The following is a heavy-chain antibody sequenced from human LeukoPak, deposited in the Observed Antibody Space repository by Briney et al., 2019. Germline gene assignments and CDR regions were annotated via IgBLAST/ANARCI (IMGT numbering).Heavy chain of an antibody. J-gene: IGHJ4*02. D-gene: IGHD5-12*01. V-gene: IGHV3-7*01. CDR2: VNQDGSKE. CDR3: VRDGGVSGYDLLDY. CDR1: GFIFSNYW. Sequence: GGSLRLSCTASGFIFSNYWMTWVRQAPGKGLEWVAQVNQDGSKEYYIDSVKARFSISRDNARNSLSLQMNSLRAEDTAVYYCVRDGGVSGYDLLDYWGQGTLVTVSS.